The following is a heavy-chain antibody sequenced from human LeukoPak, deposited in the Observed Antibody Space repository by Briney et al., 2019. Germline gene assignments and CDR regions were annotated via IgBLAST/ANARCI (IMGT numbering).Heavy chain of an antibody. CDR3: ASGWPYYYYYGMDV. CDR2: ISAYNGAT. V-gene: IGHV1-18*01. CDR1: GYTFTSYA. J-gene: IGHJ6*02. Sequence: ASVKVSCKASGYTFTSYAFSWVRQAPGQGLEWMGWISAYNGATNYAQKFQGRVTMATDTSTSTVYMELSSLRSEDTAVYYCASGWPYYYYYGMDVWGQGTTVTVSS. D-gene: IGHD6-19*01.